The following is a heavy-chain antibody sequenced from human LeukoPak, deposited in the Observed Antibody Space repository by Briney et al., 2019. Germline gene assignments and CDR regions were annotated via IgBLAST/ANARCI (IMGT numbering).Heavy chain of an antibody. D-gene: IGHD2-2*01. Sequence: GGSLRLSCAPSGLPFSSYAIRWVRQAPGKGEEWVSSISGSGGGTYYAHAVNGRFTISRDNSNNALSLQVNSLSAEDTAVYYCAKGRYCDSTTCAYHGLDVWGQGATVTVSS. V-gene: IGHV3-23*01. CDR1: GLPFSSYA. CDR3: AKGRYCDSTTCAYHGLDV. CDR2: ISGSGGGT. J-gene: IGHJ6*02.